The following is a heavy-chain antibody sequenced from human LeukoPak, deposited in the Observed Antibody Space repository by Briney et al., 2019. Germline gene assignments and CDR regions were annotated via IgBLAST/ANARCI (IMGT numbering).Heavy chain of an antibody. J-gene: IGHJ4*02. Sequence: GASVKVSCKASGGTFSSYAISWVRQAPGQELEWMGGIIPIFGTANYAQKFQGRVTITADESTSTAYMELSSLRSEDTAVYYCAWGTGYCSSTSCSSYDFDYWGQGTLVTVSS. V-gene: IGHV1-69*01. D-gene: IGHD2-2*01. CDR1: GGTFSSYA. CDR2: IIPIFGTA. CDR3: AWGTGYCSSTSCSSYDFDY.